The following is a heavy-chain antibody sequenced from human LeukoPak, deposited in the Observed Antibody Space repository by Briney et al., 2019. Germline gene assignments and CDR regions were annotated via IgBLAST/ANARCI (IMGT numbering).Heavy chain of an antibody. CDR1: GGSISSYY. J-gene: IGHJ4*02. CDR3: AGDDGSGSYLDY. Sequence: PSETLSLTCTVSGGSISSYYWSWIRQHPGKGLEWIGYIYYSGSTYYNPSLKSRVTISVDTSKNQFSLKLSSVTAADTAVYYCAGDDGSGSYLDYWGQGTLVTVSS. CDR2: IYYSGST. V-gene: IGHV4-59*06. D-gene: IGHD3-10*01.